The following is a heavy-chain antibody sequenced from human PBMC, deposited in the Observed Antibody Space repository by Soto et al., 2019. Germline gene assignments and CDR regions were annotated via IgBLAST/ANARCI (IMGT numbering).Heavy chain of an antibody. CDR2: LSGSGGRT. D-gene: IGHD3-22*01. CDR3: AKPGPIDFWGYVDSSGYYFDY. J-gene: IGHJ4*02. Sequence: GGSLRLSCGASGFPFSSFAMSWVRQAPGKGLEWVSNLSGSGGRTSYADSLKGRFTISRDNSKNTLYLQMNSLRAEDTAVYYCAKPGPIDFWGYVDSSGYYFDYWGQGTLVTVSS. V-gene: IGHV3-23*01. CDR1: GFPFSSFA.